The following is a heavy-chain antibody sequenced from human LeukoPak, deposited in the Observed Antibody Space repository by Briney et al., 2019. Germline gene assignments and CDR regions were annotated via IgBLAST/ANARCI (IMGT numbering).Heavy chain of an antibody. J-gene: IGHJ4*02. V-gene: IGHV1-46*01. CDR1: GYAFTTYY. D-gene: IGHD3-3*01. CDR3: ARDRSGYDVFDY. Sequence: ASVKVSCKASGYAFTTYYIHWVRQALGQGLGGLGIINPSVGTSNYAQTFQGRVAMTRDTSTSTVYIELSSLRSEDTAVYYCARDRSGYDVFDYWGQGTPVTVSS. CDR2: INPSVGTS.